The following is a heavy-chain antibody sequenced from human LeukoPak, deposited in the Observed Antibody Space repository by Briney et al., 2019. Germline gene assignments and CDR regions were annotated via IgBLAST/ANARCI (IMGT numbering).Heavy chain of an antibody. CDR2: MYYSGNT. V-gene: IGHV4-59*08. Sequence: PSETLSLTCNVSGGSISSYYWSWIRQPPGKGLGWIGYMYYSGNTNYNPSLKSRVTTSVGSSKNQFSLKLSSVTAADTAVYYCARHTLVGARNAFDIWGQGTMVTVSS. J-gene: IGHJ3*02. D-gene: IGHD1-26*01. CDR3: ARHTLVGARNAFDI. CDR1: GGSISSYY.